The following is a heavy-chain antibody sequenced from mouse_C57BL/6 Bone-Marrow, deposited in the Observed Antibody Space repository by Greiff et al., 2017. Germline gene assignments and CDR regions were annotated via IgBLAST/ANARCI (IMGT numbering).Heavy chain of an antibody. CDR1: GYTFTSYG. CDR2: IYPRSGNT. J-gene: IGHJ4*01. CDR3: ARGIYCNYAMDY. D-gene: IGHD1-1*01. V-gene: IGHV1-81*01. Sequence: QVQLQQSGAELARPGASVKLSCKASGYTFTSYGISWVKQRPGQGLAWIGEIYPRSGNTYYNEKFKGKATLTADKSSSTAYMELRSLTSEDSAVYFCARGIYCNYAMDYWGQGTSVTVSS.